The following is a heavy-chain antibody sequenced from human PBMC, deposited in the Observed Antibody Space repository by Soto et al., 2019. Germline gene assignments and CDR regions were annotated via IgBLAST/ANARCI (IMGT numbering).Heavy chain of an antibody. J-gene: IGHJ3*01. V-gene: IGHV3-53*01. D-gene: IGHD1-1*01. CDR3: ATWHEREHAYDV. CDR1: GFTISDKKY. Sequence: DVQLVESGGGLIQPGESLRPSCAAFGFTISDKKYVAWVRQAPGKGLEWVSALYDLDGSFYAASVKGRFTTSSDSSKTTVYLQMNDLRPDDTAVYYCATWHEREHAYDVWGQGTTVTVSS. CDR2: LYDLDGS.